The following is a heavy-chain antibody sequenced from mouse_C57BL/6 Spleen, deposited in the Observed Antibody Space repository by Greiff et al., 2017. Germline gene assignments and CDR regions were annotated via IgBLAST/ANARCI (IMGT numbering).Heavy chain of an antibody. D-gene: IGHD1-1*01. CDR2: ISSGGDYI. V-gene: IGHV5-9-1*02. Sequence: EVKLVESGAGLVKPGGSLKLSCAASGFTFSSYAMSWVRQTPEKRLEWVAYISSGGDYIYYADTVKGRFTISRDNARNTLYLQMSSLKSEDTAMYYWTRGDGSATRYFDGWGTGTTVTVSS. CDR1: GFTFSSYA. CDR3: TRGDGSATRYFDG. J-gene: IGHJ1*03.